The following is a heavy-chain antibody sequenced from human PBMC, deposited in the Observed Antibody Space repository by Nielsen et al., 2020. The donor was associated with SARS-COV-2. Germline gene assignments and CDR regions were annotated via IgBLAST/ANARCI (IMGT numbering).Heavy chain of an antibody. V-gene: IGHV3-74*01. Sequence: GESLKISCAASEFTFSSHWMHWVRQTPGKGLVWVSRIKSDGSSTSYADSVKGRFTISRDNSKNTLYLQMNSLRAEDTAVYYCARDLSNYYGMDVWGQGTTVTVSS. CDR2: IKSDGSST. J-gene: IGHJ6*02. CDR3: ARDLSNYYGMDV. CDR1: EFTFSSHW.